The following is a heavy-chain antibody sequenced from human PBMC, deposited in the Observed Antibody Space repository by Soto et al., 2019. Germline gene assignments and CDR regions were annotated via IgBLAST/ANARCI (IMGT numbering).Heavy chain of an antibody. V-gene: IGHV3-74*01. J-gene: IGHJ3*02. Sequence: EVQLVESGGGLVQPGGSLRLSCAASGFTFSSYWMHWVRQVPGKWLVWVSRINSDGSSASYAEFVKGRFTISRDNTKNTLYLQMNSLRAEDTAVYYCARVVYGGKSRYGFDIWGQGTLVTVSS. D-gene: IGHD4-17*01. CDR2: INSDGSSA. CDR1: GFTFSSYW. CDR3: ARVVYGGKSRYGFDI.